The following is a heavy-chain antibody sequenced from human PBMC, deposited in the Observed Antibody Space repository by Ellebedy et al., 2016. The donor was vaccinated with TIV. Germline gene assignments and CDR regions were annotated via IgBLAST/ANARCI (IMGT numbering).Heavy chain of an antibody. CDR2: INPNVNST. J-gene: IGHJ4*02. CDR1: GYTFTSYY. D-gene: IGHD4-17*01. CDR3: ARDVTVTTTEAFDY. Sequence: AASVKVSCKASGYTFTSYYMHWVRQAPAQGLEWMGIINPNVNSTRYAQKFQGRVTMTRDTSTSTVYMELSSLRSEDTAVYYCARDVTVTTTEAFDYWGQGTLVTVSS. V-gene: IGHV1-46*01.